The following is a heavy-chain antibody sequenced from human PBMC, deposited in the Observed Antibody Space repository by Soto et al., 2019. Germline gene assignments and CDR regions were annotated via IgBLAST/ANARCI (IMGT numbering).Heavy chain of an antibody. CDR2: INPSGGST. J-gene: IGHJ6*02. CDR3: ARAGPPYYYYGMDV. Sequence: QVQLVQSGAEVKKPGASVKVSCKASGYTFTSYYMHWVRQAPGQGLEWMGIINPSGGSTSYAQKFPGRASMTRDTSTSTVYMELSSLRSEDTAVYYCARAGPPYYYYGMDVWGQGTTVTVSS. CDR1: GYTFTSYY. V-gene: IGHV1-46*01. D-gene: IGHD1-1*01.